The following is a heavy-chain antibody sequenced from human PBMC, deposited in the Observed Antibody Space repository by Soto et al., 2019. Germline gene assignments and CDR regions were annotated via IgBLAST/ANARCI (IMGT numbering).Heavy chain of an antibody. CDR1: GFTFSSYW. D-gene: IGHD6-13*01. V-gene: IGHV3-74*01. Sequence: EVQLVESGGGLVQPGESLRLSCAASGFTFSSYWMHWVRQAPGKGLVRVSRINSDGSRTNYADSVKGRFTVSRDNAKNTQYLQMNSPRAEDTAVYYCARVLTGSWNWFDPWGQGALVTVSS. CDR3: ARVLTGSWNWFDP. J-gene: IGHJ5*02. CDR2: INSDGSRT.